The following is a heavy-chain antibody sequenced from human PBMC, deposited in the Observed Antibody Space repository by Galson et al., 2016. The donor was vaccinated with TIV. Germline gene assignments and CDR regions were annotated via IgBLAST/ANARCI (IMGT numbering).Heavy chain of an antibody. V-gene: IGHV1-69*05. Sequence: SVKVSCKASGYTFTFYAIHWVRQAPGQGLEWMGGILPISATSNYAQKFQGRVTMSTDDSTSTVYMELRRLISEDTAVYFCARETPCGGSCYIFDDWGQGTLVTVSS. CDR2: ILPISATS. CDR3: ARETPCGGSCYIFDD. J-gene: IGHJ4*02. CDR1: GYTFTFYA. D-gene: IGHD2-15*01.